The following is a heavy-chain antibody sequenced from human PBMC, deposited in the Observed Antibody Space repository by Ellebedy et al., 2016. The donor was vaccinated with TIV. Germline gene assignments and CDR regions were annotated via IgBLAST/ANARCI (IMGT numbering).Heavy chain of an antibody. Sequence: PGGSLRLSCAASGFTFSSYWMSWVRQAPGKGLEWVAMIKGVGSEKYYVDSVKGRFTISRDNAKNSLFLQMNSLRAEDTAVYFCARIIAEGGRSLDSWGQGTRVTASS. J-gene: IGHJ4*02. D-gene: IGHD2-15*01. V-gene: IGHV3-7*01. CDR3: ARIIAEGGRSLDS. CDR1: GFTFSSYW. CDR2: IKGVGSEK.